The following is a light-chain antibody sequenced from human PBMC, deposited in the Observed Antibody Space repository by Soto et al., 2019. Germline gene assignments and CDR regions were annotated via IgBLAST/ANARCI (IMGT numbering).Light chain of an antibody. CDR1: QSLVKKDEIPY. J-gene: IGKJ2*01. Sequence: DVVMTQSPLSLAVSLGQPASISCRSSQSLVKKDEIPYLNWFHQRPGQSPRRLLYKVSNRDSGVPDRFSGSGSGTDFTLRISRVEADDVGIYYCMQGTHWPRTFGPGTKLEIK. CDR3: MQGTHWPRT. V-gene: IGKV2-30*01. CDR2: KVS.